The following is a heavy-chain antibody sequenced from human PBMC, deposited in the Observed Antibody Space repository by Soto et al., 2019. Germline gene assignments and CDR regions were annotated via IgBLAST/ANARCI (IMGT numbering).Heavy chain of an antibody. CDR3: AAQQYDSSGYYFRQYYYYGMDV. V-gene: IGHV1-58*01. J-gene: IGHJ6*02. D-gene: IGHD3-22*01. CDR1: GFTFTSSA. Sequence: GASVKVSCKASGFTFTSSAVQWVRQARGQRLEWIGWIVVGSGNTNYAQKFQERVTITRDMSTSTAYMELSNLRSEDTAVYYCAAQQYDSSGYYFRQYYYYGMDVWGQGTTVTVSS. CDR2: IVVGSGNT.